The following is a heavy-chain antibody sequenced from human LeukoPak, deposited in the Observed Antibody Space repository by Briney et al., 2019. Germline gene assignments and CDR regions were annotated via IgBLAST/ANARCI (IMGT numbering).Heavy chain of an antibody. V-gene: IGHV4-34*01. CDR2: INHSGST. D-gene: IGHD5-18*01. CDR1: GGSFSGYY. J-gene: IGHJ4*02. CDR3: ARGLRGYSYGYHY. Sequence: SETLPLTCAVYGGSFSGYYWSWIRQPPGKGLEWIGEINHSGSTNYNPSLKSRVTISVDTSKNQFSLKLSSVTAADTAVYYCARGLRGYSYGYHYWGQGTLVTVSS.